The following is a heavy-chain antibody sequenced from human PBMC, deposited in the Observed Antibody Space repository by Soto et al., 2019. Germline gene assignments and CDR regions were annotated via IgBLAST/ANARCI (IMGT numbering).Heavy chain of an antibody. V-gene: IGHV3-30-3*01. CDR1: GFTFKTYT. CDR2: ISYDGSNK. CDR3: ARGSMYNWNQSPPDS. D-gene: IGHD1-20*01. J-gene: IGHJ4*02. Sequence: XGSLRLSCAGSGFTFKTYTFHWGRQPPGKGLEWVAVISYDGSNKYYADSVKGRFTVSRDNSKSTLFLQMNSLTPEDTAVYYCARGSMYNWNQSPPDSWGQGTLVTVSS.